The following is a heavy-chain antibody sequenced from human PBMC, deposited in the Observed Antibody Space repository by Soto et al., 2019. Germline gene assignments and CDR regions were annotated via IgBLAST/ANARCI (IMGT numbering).Heavy chain of an antibody. J-gene: IGHJ4*02. CDR1: YFTFSSYT. CDR3: ASAGELGILAQIL. Sequence: QSGGSLRLSCVASYFTFSSYTMHWVRQAPGKGLEWVAVISYDGSNKYYADPVKGRFTISRDNSENTLYLQMNSLRGEDTAVYYCASAGELGILAQILWGQGTLVTVSS. V-gene: IGHV3-30-3*01. CDR2: ISYDGSNK. D-gene: IGHD1-7*01.